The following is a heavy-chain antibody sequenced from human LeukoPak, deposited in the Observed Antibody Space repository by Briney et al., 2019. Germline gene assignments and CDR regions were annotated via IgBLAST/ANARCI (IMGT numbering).Heavy chain of an antibody. CDR2: INPDSGDT. CDR3: ARSLLGWELEDY. Sequence: ASVKVSCKASGSTFIGYYMHWVGQAPGQGLEWMGRINPDSGDTNYAQRFHGRVTMTRDTSNSTAYMELSRLRSDDTAVYYCARSLLGWELEDYWGQGTLVTVSS. D-gene: IGHD3-10*01. CDR1: GSTFIGYY. V-gene: IGHV1-2*06. J-gene: IGHJ4*02.